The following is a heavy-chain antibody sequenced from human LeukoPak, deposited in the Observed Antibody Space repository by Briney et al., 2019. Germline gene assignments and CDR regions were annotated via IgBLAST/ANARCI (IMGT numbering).Heavy chain of an antibody. D-gene: IGHD1-26*01. CDR3: ARDGRISPYSGMDV. CDR1: GGSISNYY. J-gene: IGHJ6*02. V-gene: IGHV4-59*12. Sequence: PSETLSLTCTVSGGSISNYYWSWIRQPPGKGLEWIGYISYSGSTNYNPPLKSRVTISVDTSKNQFSLRLNSVAAADTAVYYCARDGRISPYSGMDVWGQGTTVTVSS. CDR2: ISYSGST.